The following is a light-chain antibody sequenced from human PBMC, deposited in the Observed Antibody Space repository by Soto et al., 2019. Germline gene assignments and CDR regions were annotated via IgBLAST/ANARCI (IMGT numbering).Light chain of an antibody. CDR1: QTISSW. V-gene: IGKV1-5*03. J-gene: IGKJ3*01. CDR2: KAS. Sequence: DIQMTQSPSTLSGSVGDRVTITCRASQTISSWLAWYQQKPGKAPKLLIYKASTLKSGVPSRFSGSGSGTEFTLTISSLQPEDFATYYCLQDYNYPRTFGPGTKVDIK. CDR3: LQDYNYPRT.